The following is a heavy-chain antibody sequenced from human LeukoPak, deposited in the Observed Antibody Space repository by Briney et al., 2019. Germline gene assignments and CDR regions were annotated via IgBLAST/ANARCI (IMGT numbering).Heavy chain of an antibody. CDR2: IYTSGST. D-gene: IGHD5-18*01. V-gene: IGHV4-4*07. CDR1: GGSISSYY. CDR3: ARDEDTTLARAFDI. J-gene: IGHJ3*02. Sequence: SETLSLTCTVSGGSISSYYWSWIRQPAGKGLEWIGRIYTSGSTNYNPSLKSRVTMSVDTSKNQFSLNLRSVTAADTAMYYCARDEDTTLARAFDIWGQGTMVTVPS.